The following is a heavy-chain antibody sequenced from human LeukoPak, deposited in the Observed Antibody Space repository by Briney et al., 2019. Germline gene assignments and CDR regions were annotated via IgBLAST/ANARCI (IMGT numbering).Heavy chain of an antibody. CDR3: ASFRGTVTFDY. CDR2: IIPIFGTA. D-gene: IGHD3-16*01. J-gene: IGHJ4*02. CDR1: GGTFSSFA. Sequence: ASVKVSCKASGGTFSSFAISWVRQAPGQGLEWMGGIIPIFGTANYAQKFQGRVTITADESTSTAYMELSSLRSEDTAVYYCASFRGTVTFDYWGQGTLVTVSS. V-gene: IGHV1-69*13.